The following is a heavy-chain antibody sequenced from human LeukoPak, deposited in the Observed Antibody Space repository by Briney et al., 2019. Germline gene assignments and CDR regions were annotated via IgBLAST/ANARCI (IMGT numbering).Heavy chain of an antibody. CDR3: ASGGLNFDWLIDY. D-gene: IGHD3-9*01. V-gene: IGHV3-21*01. CDR1: GFTFSSYS. CDR2: ISSSSTYI. Sequence: GGSLRLSCAASGFTFSSYSMNWVRQAPGKGLEWVASISSSSTYIYYADSLKGRFTISRDNARNSLYLQMNSLRAEDTAVYYCASGGLNFDWLIDYWGQGTLVTVSS. J-gene: IGHJ4*02.